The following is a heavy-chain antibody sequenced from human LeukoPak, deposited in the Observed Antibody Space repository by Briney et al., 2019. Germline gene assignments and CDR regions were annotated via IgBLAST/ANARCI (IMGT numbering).Heavy chain of an antibody. CDR2: INPNSGGT. V-gene: IGHV1-2*02. CDR1: GYTFTGYY. J-gene: IGHJ4*02. Sequence: ASVKVSCKASGYTFTGYYMHWLRQAPGQGLEWMGWINPNSGGTNYAQKFQGRVTMTRDTSISTAYMELSRLRSDDTAVYYCARDVDTAMVTGSDYWGQGTLVTVSS. D-gene: IGHD5-18*01. CDR3: ARDVDTAMVTGSDY.